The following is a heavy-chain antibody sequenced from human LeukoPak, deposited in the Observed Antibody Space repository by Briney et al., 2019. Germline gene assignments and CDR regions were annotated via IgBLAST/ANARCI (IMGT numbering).Heavy chain of an antibody. Sequence: GGSLRLSCAASGFTVSSNYMSWVRQAPGKGLEWVSVIYSGGSTYYADSVKGRFTISRDNAKNSLYLQMNSLRAEDTAVYYCARDGVGGLLRYFDWLSTTYFDYWGQGTLVTVSS. V-gene: IGHV3-53*01. D-gene: IGHD3-9*01. CDR2: IYSGGST. CDR1: GFTVSSNY. CDR3: ARDGVGGLLRYFDWLSTTYFDY. J-gene: IGHJ4*02.